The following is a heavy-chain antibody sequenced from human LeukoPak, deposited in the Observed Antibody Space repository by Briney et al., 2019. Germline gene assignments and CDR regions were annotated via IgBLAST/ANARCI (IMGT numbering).Heavy chain of an antibody. V-gene: IGHV4-34*01. D-gene: IGHD3-10*01. CDR2: INHSGST. CDR3: ARGGEYGSGSYSFDY. J-gene: IGHJ4*02. Sequence: PSETLSLTCAVYGGSFSGYYWSWIRQPPGKGLEWIGEINHSGSTNYNPSLKSRVTISVDTSKNQSSLKLSSVTAADTAVYYCARGGEYGSGSYSFDYWGQGTLVTVSS. CDR1: GGSFSGYY.